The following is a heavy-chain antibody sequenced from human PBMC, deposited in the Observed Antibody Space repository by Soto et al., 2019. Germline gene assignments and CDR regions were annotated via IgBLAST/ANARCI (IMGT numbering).Heavy chain of an antibody. Sequence: GGSLRLSCAASGFTFSSYAMSWVRQAPGKGLEWVSGLSGSGTSTYYADSVKGRFTISRDNSRDTLFLQMNSLTADDTAVYYCAKATTNGGWFNPFDSWGQGALVTVSS. CDR3: AKATTNGGWFNPFDS. D-gene: IGHD6-19*01. CDR1: GFTFSSYA. V-gene: IGHV3-23*01. CDR2: LSGSGTST. J-gene: IGHJ4*02.